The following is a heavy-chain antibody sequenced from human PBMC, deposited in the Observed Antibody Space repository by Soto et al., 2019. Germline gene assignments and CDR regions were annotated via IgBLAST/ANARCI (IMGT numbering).Heavy chain of an antibody. V-gene: IGHV3-21*02. D-gene: IGHD3-22*01. CDR3: ARYDSSGYYWPYYYYSMDV. Sequence: EVQLLESGGGLVKPGGSLRLSCAASGFTFSTYSMNWVRQAPGKGLEWVSSISSSSSYIYYADSVKGRFTISRDNAKNSLYLQMNSLRAEDTAVYYCARYDSSGYYWPYYYYSMDVWGQGTTVTVSS. J-gene: IGHJ6*02. CDR1: GFTFSTYS. CDR2: ISSSSSYI.